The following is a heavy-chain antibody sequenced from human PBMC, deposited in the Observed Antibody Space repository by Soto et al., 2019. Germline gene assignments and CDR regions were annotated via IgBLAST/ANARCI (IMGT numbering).Heavy chain of an antibody. D-gene: IGHD6-25*01. CDR2: VHYSGNT. CDR3: ARHKDAGSDRGGMDV. V-gene: IGHV4-59*08. Sequence: QVQLQESGPGLVKPSETLSLTCTVSGGSISNFYWTWIRQPPGKGLEWIGNVHYSGNTNYSPSLKSRVTPSVDTATNPLSLTLSSVTAADTAVYSCARHKDAGSDRGGMDVWGQGTTVIVSS. CDR1: GGSISNFY. J-gene: IGHJ6*02.